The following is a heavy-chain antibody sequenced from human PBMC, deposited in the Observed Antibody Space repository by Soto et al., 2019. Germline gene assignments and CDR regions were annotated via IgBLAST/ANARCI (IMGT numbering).Heavy chain of an antibody. CDR2: IYHTGTT. CDR3: ARGVNYYDSSGSSWFDP. D-gene: IGHD3-22*01. CDR1: GGSINSGGYS. Sequence: SETLSLTCTVSGGSINSGGYSWTWIRQPPGKGLEWIGFIYHTGTTYYNPSLKSRVTISVDRSKNQFPLKLNPVTAADTAVYYCARGVNYYDSSGSSWFDPWGKGALVTVSS. V-gene: IGHV4-30-2*01. J-gene: IGHJ5*02.